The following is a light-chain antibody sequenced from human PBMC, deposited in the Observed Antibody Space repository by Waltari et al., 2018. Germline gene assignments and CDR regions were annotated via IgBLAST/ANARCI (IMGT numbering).Light chain of an antibody. J-gene: IGLJ1*01. CDR1: SSDVGGYKY. V-gene: IGLV2-14*03. Sequence: SALTQPASVSGSPGQSITLSCTGTSSDVGGYKYVSWYRQHPGKAPKLMIYAVSNRPSGVSNRFSGSKSGNTASLTISGLQAEDEADYYCSSYSSSSTRVFGTGTKVTVL. CDR2: AVS. CDR3: SSYSSSSTRV.